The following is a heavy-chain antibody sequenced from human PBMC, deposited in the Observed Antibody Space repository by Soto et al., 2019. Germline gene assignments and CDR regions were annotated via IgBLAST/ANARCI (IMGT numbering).Heavy chain of an antibody. CDR1: GASVGSGGYY. D-gene: IGHD6-13*01. Sequence: PSETLSLTCTVSGASVGSGGYYWSWIRQVPGKGLEWIGSIYYSGSTYYNPSLKSRVTISVDTSKNQFSLKLSSVTAADTAVYYCARHGAGIAAAGTLFWFDPWGQGTLVTVSS. V-gene: IGHV4-39*01. CDR2: IYYSGST. CDR3: ARHGAGIAAAGTLFWFDP. J-gene: IGHJ5*02.